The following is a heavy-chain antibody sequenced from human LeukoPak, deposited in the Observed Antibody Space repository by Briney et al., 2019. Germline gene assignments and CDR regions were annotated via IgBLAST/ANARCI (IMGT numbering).Heavy chain of an antibody. J-gene: IGHJ5*02. V-gene: IGHV4-34*01. Sequence: SETLSLTCAVYGGSFSGYYWSWIRQPPGKGLEWIGEINHSGSTNYNPSLKSRVTISVDTSKNQFPLKLSSVTAADTAVYYCARGGRYCSSTSCYYYWFDPWGQGTLVTVSS. CDR1: GGSFSGYY. CDR3: ARGGRYCSSTSCYYYWFDP. CDR2: INHSGST. D-gene: IGHD2-2*01.